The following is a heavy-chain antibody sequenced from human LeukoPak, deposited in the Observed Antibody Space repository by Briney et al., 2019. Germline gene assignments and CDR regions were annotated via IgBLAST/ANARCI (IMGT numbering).Heavy chain of an antibody. D-gene: IGHD2-2*01. CDR2: VYYSGST. Sequence: TSETLSLTCTVSGGSISSSSLYWDWIRQPPGKGLEWIGTVYYSGSTYYNPSLKSRVTISVDTSKNQFSLKLSSVTAADTAVYYCARNASSLGAGAFDIRGQGTMVTVSS. CDR1: GGSISSSSLY. J-gene: IGHJ3*02. V-gene: IGHV4-39*01. CDR3: ARNASSLGAGAFDI.